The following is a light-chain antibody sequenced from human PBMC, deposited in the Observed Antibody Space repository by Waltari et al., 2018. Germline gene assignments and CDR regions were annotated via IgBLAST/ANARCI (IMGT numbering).Light chain of an antibody. Sequence: QSALTQTASVSGSPGQSITISCTGTSSDIGSHNLVSWYQKSPGKAPRLIIYEDNKRPSGASNRFSGSKSGNTASRTIFGLQAEDEGEYYCCSDAGRRSLMFGGGTKVTVL. CDR3: CSDAGRRSLM. CDR2: EDN. J-gene: IGLJ3*02. CDR1: SSDIGSHNL. V-gene: IGLV2-23*01.